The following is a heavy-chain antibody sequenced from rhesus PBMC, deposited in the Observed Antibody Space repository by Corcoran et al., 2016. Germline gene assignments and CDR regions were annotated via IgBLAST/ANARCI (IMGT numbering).Heavy chain of an antibody. J-gene: IGHJ4*01. V-gene: IGHV3-116*02. CDR2: IRNKENGCTA. D-gene: IGHD6-13*01. Sequence: EVRLVESGGGLVQSGGSLRLLCEVSGFNFSDSFIGLFRQAPGKWPDWVGCIRNKENGCTAEYAASVKRRFTISRDDSKSIASLQMNSLKTEDTSVYYCARDRYSSLPFDYWGQGVLVTVSS. CDR3: ARDRYSSLPFDY. CDR1: GFNFSDSF.